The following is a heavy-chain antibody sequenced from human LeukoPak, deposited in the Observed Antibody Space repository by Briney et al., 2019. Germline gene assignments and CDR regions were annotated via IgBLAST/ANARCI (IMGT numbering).Heavy chain of an antibody. Sequence: GGSLRLSCTSSGFTFREFGVSWFRQAPGKGLEWMGFIRSSIYGGTPKAAASVKGRFIFSRDDSKGVAYLRMNSLKTEDTAVYYCSREWGNGNDLRPDYWGQGTLVTVSS. CDR1: GFTFREFG. J-gene: IGHJ4*02. D-gene: IGHD1-1*01. CDR2: IRSSIYGGTP. CDR3: SREWGNGNDLRPDY. V-gene: IGHV3-49*03.